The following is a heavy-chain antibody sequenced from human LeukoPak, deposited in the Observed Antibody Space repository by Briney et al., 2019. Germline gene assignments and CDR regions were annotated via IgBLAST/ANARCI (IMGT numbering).Heavy chain of an antibody. CDR2: IYYSGST. CDR1: GGSISSSSYY. J-gene: IGHJ4*02. V-gene: IGHV4-39*01. D-gene: IGHD3-3*01. CDR3: ARVSGDFWSGYYQADY. Sequence: PSETLSLTCTVSGGSISSSSYYWGWIRQPPGKGLEWIGSIYYSGSTYYNPSLKSRVTISVDTSKNQFSLKLSSVTAADTAVYYCARVSGDFWSGYYQADYWGQGTLVTVSS.